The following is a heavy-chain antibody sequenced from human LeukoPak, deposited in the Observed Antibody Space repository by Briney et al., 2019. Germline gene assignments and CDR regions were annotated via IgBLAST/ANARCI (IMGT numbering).Heavy chain of an antibody. CDR3: ARDRASCTGGSCGFDY. CDR2: INSDGST. Sequence: PGGSLRLSCAASGFTISSYWMNWVRQAPGKGLVWVSRINSDGSTTYADSVKGRFTISRDNSKNTVYLQMNSLRAEDTAVYYCARDRASCTGGSCGFDYWGQGTLVTVSS. CDR1: GFTISSYW. D-gene: IGHD2-15*01. J-gene: IGHJ4*02. V-gene: IGHV3-74*01.